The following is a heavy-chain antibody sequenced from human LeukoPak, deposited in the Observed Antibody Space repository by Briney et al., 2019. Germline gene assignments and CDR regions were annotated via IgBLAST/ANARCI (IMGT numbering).Heavy chain of an antibody. CDR1: GGSFSGYY. CDR3: AYCSSTSCYGGDAFDI. J-gene: IGHJ3*02. D-gene: IGHD2-2*01. V-gene: IGHV4-34*01. Sequence: SETLSLTCAVYGGSFSGYYWSWLRQPPGKGLEWIGEINHSGSTNYNPSLKSRVTISVDTSKNQFSLKLSSVTAADTAVYYCAYCSSTSCYGGDAFDIWGQGTMVTVSS. CDR2: INHSGST.